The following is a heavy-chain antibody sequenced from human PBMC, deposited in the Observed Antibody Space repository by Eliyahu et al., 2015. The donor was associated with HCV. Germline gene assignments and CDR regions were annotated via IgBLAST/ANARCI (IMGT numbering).Heavy chain of an antibody. CDR2: IRNKAXNYVT. V-gene: IGHV3-73*02. D-gene: IGHD7-27*01. J-gene: IGHJ4*02. CDR3: AQNWGMYYFDY. CDR1: GXTFGAXA. Sequence: EVQLVESGGGLVQPGGSLKLSCATSGXTFGAXAVHWVRQAPGKGLEWVGRIRNKAXNYVTAYAASVEGRFTISRDDSRNTAYLQMNSLKTEDTAVYFCAQNWGMYYFDYWGQGTLVTVSS.